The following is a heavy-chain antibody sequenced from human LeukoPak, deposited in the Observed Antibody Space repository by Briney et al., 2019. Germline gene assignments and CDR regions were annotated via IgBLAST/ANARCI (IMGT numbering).Heavy chain of an antibody. CDR3: AKYGSGSYYNGLY. CDR2: ISVSGENT. D-gene: IGHD3-10*01. Sequence: PGGSLRLSCAASGFTFSSYAMTWVRQAPGKGLQWVSTISVSGENTYYADSVKGRFTISRDISKGTLYLQMNSLRDEDTAVYYRAKYGSGSYYNGLYWGQGALVTVSS. J-gene: IGHJ4*02. V-gene: IGHV3-23*01. CDR1: GFTFSSYA.